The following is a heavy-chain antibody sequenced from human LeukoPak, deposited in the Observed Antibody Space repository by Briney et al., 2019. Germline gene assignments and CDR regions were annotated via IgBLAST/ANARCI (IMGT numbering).Heavy chain of an antibody. V-gene: IGHV4-39*01. CDR3: ARHIYDSSGAHFDY. J-gene: IGHJ4*02. CDR2: IYYSRST. CDR1: GGSISSSSYY. Sequence: KTSETLCLTCTVSGGSISSSSYYWGWIRQPPGKGLEWIGSIYYSRSTYYNPSLKSRVTISVDTSKNQFSLKLSSVTAADTAVYYCARHIYDSSGAHFDYWGKGTLVTVSS. D-gene: IGHD3-22*01.